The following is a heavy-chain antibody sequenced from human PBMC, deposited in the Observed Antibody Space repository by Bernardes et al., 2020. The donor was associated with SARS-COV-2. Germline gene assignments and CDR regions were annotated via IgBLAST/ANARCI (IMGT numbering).Heavy chain of an antibody. CDR1: GFTFGSYG. D-gene: IGHD2-2*01. Sequence: GGSLRLSCAASGFTFGSYGMSWVRQAPGKGLEWVAYITERSERSIYADSVKGQFTISRDNSRDTLYLQLSNLRAEDTAIYYCAREPSRRADRWGQGTLVTVSS. CDR3: AREPSRRADR. CDR2: ITERSERS. V-gene: IGHV3-23*01. J-gene: IGHJ5*02.